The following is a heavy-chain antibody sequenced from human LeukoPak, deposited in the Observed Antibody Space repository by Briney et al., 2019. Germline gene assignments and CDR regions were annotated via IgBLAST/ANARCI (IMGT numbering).Heavy chain of an antibody. V-gene: IGHV4-61*02. CDR1: GGSISSGSYY. Sequence: SETLSLTCTVSGGSISSGSYYWSWIRQPAGKGLEWIGRIYTSGSTSYNPSLKSRVTISVDTSKNQFSLKLSSVTAADTAVYYCARDDYYYYMDVWGKGTTVTVSS. CDR3: ARDDYYYYMDV. CDR2: IYTSGST. J-gene: IGHJ6*03.